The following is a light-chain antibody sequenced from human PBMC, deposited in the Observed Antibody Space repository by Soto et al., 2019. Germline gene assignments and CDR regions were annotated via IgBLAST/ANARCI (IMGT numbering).Light chain of an antibody. CDR1: QSVSSK. J-gene: IGKJ2*01. CDR3: QQYGGSPRT. CDR2: GAS. V-gene: IGKV3-20*01. Sequence: EIVLTQSPGTLSLSLGDRATLSCRARQSVSSKLAWYQPKPGQAPRVIIYGASSRATGIPDRFGGSGSGTDFTLTISRLEPEDCAVYYCQQYGGSPRTFGQGTKLEI.